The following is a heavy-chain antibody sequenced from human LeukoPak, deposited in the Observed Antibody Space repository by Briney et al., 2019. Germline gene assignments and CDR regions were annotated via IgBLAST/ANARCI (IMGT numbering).Heavy chain of an antibody. CDR2: ISSSSSYT. J-gene: IGHJ6*02. CDR3: AREGYCSGGSCYNGMDV. D-gene: IGHD2-15*01. CDR1: GFTFSDYY. Sequence: GGSLRLSCAASGFTFSDYYMSWIRQAPGKGLEWVSYISSSSSYTNYADSVKGRFTISRDNAKNSLYLQMNSLRAEDTAVYYCAREGYCSGGSCYNGMDVWGQGTTVAVSS. V-gene: IGHV3-11*06.